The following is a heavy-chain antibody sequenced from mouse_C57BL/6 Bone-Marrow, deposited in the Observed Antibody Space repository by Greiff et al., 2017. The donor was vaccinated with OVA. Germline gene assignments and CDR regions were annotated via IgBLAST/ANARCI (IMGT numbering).Heavy chain of an antibody. CDR3: ARLDYYGSSYVYYFDS. CDR2: INPNNGGT. Sequence: VQLQQSGPELVKPGASVKISCKASGYTFTDYYMNWVKQSHGKSLEWIGDINPNNGGTSYNQKFKGKATLTVDKSSSTAYMELRSLTSEDSAVYYCARLDYYGSSYVYYFDSWGQGTTLTVSS. CDR1: GYTFTDYY. J-gene: IGHJ2*01. D-gene: IGHD1-1*01. V-gene: IGHV1-26*01.